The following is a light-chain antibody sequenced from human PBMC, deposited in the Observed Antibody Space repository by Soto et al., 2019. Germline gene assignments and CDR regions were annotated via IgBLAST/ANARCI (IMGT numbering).Light chain of an antibody. V-gene: IGKV1-9*01. Sequence: IQMTQSPSSLSSSVGDRVTLTCRASQSISSYLNWYQQKPGKAPKLLIYAASTLQSGVPSRFSGSVSGTEFTLTISSLQPEHFATYYCQQLNRYPQPWTFGQGTKVDI. CDR2: AAS. CDR3: QQLNRYPQPWT. J-gene: IGKJ1*01. CDR1: QSISSY.